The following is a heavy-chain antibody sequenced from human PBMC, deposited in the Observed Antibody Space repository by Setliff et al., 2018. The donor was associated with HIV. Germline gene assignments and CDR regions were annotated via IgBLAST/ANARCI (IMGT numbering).Heavy chain of an antibody. J-gene: IGHJ1*01. CDR1: GGSIDNYY. CDR2: MCRNENGVTT. CDR3: ARDRGSGWYGYFQQ. Sequence: PSETLSLTCIVSGGSIDNYYWNWVRQPPGKGPEWIGNMCRNENGVTTNQNPSLKGRIVMYLDRTKNEFSLSLFSAATADTAVYYCARDRGSGWYGYFQQWGQGSLVTVS. V-gene: IGHV4-59*01. D-gene: IGHD6-19*01.